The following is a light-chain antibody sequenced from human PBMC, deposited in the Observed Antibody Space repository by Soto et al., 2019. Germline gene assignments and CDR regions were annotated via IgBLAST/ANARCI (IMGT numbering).Light chain of an antibody. V-gene: IGKV1-5*03. CDR1: QSISSW. J-gene: IGKJ1*01. CDR3: QYYNDYCWT. Sequence: DIQLTQSPSTLSASVGDRVTITCRASQSISSWLAWYQQKPGKAPNFLIYKTSNLESGVPSRFSGSGSGKEFTLTINSLQPDDFATYYCQYYNDYCWTFGQGTKVAIK. CDR2: KTS.